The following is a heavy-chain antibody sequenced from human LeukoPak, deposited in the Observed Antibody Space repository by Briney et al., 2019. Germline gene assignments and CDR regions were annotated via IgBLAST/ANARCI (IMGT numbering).Heavy chain of an antibody. J-gene: IGHJ6*03. CDR3: ARVNHFYYYYYMDV. Sequence: ASVKVSCKASGYTFIGYYMHWVRQAPGQGLEWMGWINPNSGGTNYAQKFQGRVTMTRDTSISTAYMELSRLRSDDTAVYYCARVNHFYYYYYMDVWGKGTTVTVSS. CDR2: INPNSGGT. CDR1: GYTFIGYY. V-gene: IGHV1-2*02.